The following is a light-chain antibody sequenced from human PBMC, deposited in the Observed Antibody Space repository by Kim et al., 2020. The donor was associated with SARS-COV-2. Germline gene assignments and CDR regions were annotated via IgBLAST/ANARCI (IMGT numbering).Light chain of an antibody. J-gene: IGLJ3*02. V-gene: IGLV1-51*01. CDR3: ATWDDTLDVGV. CDR2: DNH. Sequence: QKVTTSCSGSSSNVGDNDVSWYQHLPGTAPKLLIYDNHKRPSGTPDRFSGSKSGTSATLVITGLQTGDEADYYCATWDDTLDVGVFGGGTELTVL. CDR1: SSNVGDND.